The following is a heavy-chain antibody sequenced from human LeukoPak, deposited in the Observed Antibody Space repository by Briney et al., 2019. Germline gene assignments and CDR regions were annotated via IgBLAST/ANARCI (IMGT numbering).Heavy chain of an antibody. CDR3: ARAVRSSWYVN. V-gene: IGHV1-3*01. J-gene: IGHJ4*02. Sequence: GASVKVSCTASGYTFTSYAMHWVRQAPGQRLEWMGWINAGNGNTKYSQKFQGRVTITRDISASTAYMELSSLRSEDTAVYYCARAVRSSWYVNWGQGTLVTVSS. CDR1: GYTFTSYA. CDR2: INAGNGNT. D-gene: IGHD6-13*01.